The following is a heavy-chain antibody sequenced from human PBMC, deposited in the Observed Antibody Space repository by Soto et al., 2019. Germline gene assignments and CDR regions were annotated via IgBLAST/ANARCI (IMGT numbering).Heavy chain of an antibody. CDR1: GGSISSGGYS. J-gene: IGHJ5*02. CDR3: ARGGDYYNWFDP. D-gene: IGHD3-10*01. Sequence: SETLSLTCAVSGGSISSGGYSWSWIRQPPGKGLEWIGYIYHSGSTYYNPSLKSRVTISVDRSKNQFSLNLRSVTAADTAVYYCARGGDYYNWFDPWGQGTLVTVSS. CDR2: IYHSGST. V-gene: IGHV4-30-2*01.